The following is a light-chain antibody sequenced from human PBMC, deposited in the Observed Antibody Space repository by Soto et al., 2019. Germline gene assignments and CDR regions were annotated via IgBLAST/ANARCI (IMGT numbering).Light chain of an antibody. V-gene: IGLV1-44*01. CDR1: SSNIGSNT. CDR3: AAWDDRLNGRL. J-gene: IGLJ3*02. Sequence: QSVLAQPPSASGTPGQRVTISCSGSSSNIGSNTVNWYQQVPGTAPKLLIYSNDPRPSGVPDRFSGSKSGASASLAISGLQSEDEADYYCAAWDDRLNGRLFGGWTKLTVL. CDR2: SND.